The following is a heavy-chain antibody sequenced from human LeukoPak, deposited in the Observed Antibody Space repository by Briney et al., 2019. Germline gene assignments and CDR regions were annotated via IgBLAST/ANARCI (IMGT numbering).Heavy chain of an antibody. CDR2: ISSSSSTI. CDR1: GFTFSSYE. Sequence: GGSLRLSCAASGFTFSSYEMNWVRQAPGKGLEWVSYISSSSSTIYYADSVKGRFTISRDNAKNSLYLQMNSLRAEDTAVYYCARDWDCSSTSCPGDYWGQGTLVTVSS. V-gene: IGHV3-48*03. J-gene: IGHJ4*02. D-gene: IGHD2-2*01. CDR3: ARDWDCSSTSCPGDY.